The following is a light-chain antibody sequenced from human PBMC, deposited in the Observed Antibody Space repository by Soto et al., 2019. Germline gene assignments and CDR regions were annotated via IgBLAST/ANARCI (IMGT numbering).Light chain of an antibody. J-gene: IGKJ2*01. CDR3: QQYNSYSHT. V-gene: IGKV1-5*03. CDR1: QSISTW. Sequence: VQMTQSPSTLSASVGDRVTITLRASQSISTWLAWYPQKPGKAPKLLTYMASSLENGVPSRFSGSGSGTEFTLTISSLQPDDLATYYCQQYNSYSHTFGQGTKLEI. CDR2: MAS.